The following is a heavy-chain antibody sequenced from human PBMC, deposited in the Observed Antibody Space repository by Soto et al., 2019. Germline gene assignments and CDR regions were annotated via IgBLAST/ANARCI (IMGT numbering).Heavy chain of an antibody. J-gene: IGHJ4*02. CDR2: IYYSGST. Sequence: QVQLQESGPGLVKPSQTLSLTCTVSGGSISSGDYYWSWIRQPPGKGLEWIGSIYYSGSTYYNPSLQSRVPISVDTSKNQFSLKLNSVTAADTAVYYCASRHSSPYFDYWGQGTLVTVSS. D-gene: IGHD6-13*01. CDR3: ASRHSSPYFDY. V-gene: IGHV4-30-4*01. CDR1: GGSISSGDYY.